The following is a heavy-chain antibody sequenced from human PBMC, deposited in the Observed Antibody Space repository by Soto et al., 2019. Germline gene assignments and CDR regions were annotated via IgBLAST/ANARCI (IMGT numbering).Heavy chain of an antibody. Sequence: SETLSLTCTVSGGSLSSYYLSWIRQHPGKGLGWIGNIYYSGRTNYNPSLKSRVTISVDRSKNQFSLKLSSVTAADTAVYYCARELVGYCISTSCYEGYWFDPSGQGTLVTVSS. CDR1: GGSLSSYY. CDR3: ARELVGYCISTSCYEGYWFDP. J-gene: IGHJ5*02. V-gene: IGHV4-59*12. CDR2: IYYSGRT. D-gene: IGHD2-2*01.